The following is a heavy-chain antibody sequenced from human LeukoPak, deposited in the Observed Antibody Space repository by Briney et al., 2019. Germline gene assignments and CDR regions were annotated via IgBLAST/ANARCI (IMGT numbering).Heavy chain of an antibody. V-gene: IGHV3-74*01. J-gene: IGHJ4*02. Sequence: GGSLRLSCAVSGFTFRTYWMHWVRQVPGKGLVWVSRINEDGSITNYADSVTGRFRISRDNAENTLYLQMNSLRAEDTAVYYCARPFRRGFWGQGTLVTVSS. CDR2: INEDGSIT. CDR3: ARPFRRGF. D-gene: IGHD3-10*01. CDR1: GFTFRTYW.